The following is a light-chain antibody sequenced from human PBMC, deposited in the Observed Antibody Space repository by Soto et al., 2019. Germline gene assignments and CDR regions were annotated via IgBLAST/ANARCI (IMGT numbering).Light chain of an antibody. J-gene: IGKJ1*01. CDR1: QSVSSSY. CDR3: QPYGSSPPWT. Sequence: EIVLTQSPGTLSLSPGERATLSCMASQSVSSSYLAWYQQNPGQAPRLLIYGASSRATGIPDRFSGSGSETDFTLTIRRLEPEDFAVYCCQPYGSSPPWTFGQGTKVEIK. CDR2: GAS. V-gene: IGKV3-20*01.